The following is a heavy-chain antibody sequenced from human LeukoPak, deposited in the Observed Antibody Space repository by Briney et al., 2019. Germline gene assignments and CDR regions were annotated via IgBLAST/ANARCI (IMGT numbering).Heavy chain of an antibody. CDR2: ISSSSSYI. D-gene: IGHD3-9*01. V-gene: IGHV3-21*01. CDR1: GFTFSSYS. CDR3: ARSAYDILTGYYYYGMDV. J-gene: IGHJ6*02. Sequence: GGSLRLSCAASGFTFSSYSMTWVRQAPGKGLEWVSSISSSSSYIYYADSVKGRFTISRDNAKNSLYLQMNSLRAEDTAVYYCARSAYDILTGYYYYGMDVWGQGTTVTVSS.